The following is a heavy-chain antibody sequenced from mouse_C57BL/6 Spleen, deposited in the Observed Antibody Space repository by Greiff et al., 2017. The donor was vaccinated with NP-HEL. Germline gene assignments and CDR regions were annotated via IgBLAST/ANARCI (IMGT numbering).Heavy chain of an antibody. CDR1: GYSFTDYN. J-gene: IGHJ4*01. D-gene: IGHD4-1*01. CDR2: INPNYGTT. Sequence: EVKLMESGPELVKPGASVKISCKASGYSFTDYNMNWVKQSNGKSLEWIGVINPNYGTTSYNQKFKGKATLTVDQSSSTAYMQLNSLTSEDSAVYYCARSRTTGTYYYAMDYWGQGTSVTVSS. CDR3: ARSRTTGTYYYAMDY. V-gene: IGHV1-39*01.